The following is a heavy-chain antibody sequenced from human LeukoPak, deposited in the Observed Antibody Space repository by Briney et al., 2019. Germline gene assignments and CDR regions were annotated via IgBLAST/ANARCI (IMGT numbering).Heavy chain of an antibody. CDR2: IKQDGSDK. Sequence: PGGSLRLSCAASGFTFSSYWINWVRQAPGKGLEWVANIKQDGSDKYYVDSVRGRFTISRDNAKNSLYLQMNSLRAEDTAVYYCARDPHRGGDFDYWGQGTLVTVSS. CDR3: ARDPHRGGDFDY. CDR1: GFTFSSYW. D-gene: IGHD3-16*01. J-gene: IGHJ4*02. V-gene: IGHV3-7*01.